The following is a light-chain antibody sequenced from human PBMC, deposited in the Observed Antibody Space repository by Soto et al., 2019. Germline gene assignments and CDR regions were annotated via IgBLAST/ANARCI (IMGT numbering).Light chain of an antibody. Sequence: QSALAQPASVSGSPGQSIAISCTGTSSDVGGYNYVSWYQQLPGKAPKLLISEVSNRPSGASHRFSGSKSGNTASLTISGLQAEDEADYYCSSYRTGGPFVFGTGTKVTVL. CDR2: EVS. V-gene: IGLV2-14*01. CDR3: SSYRTGGPFV. J-gene: IGLJ1*01. CDR1: SSDVGGYNY.